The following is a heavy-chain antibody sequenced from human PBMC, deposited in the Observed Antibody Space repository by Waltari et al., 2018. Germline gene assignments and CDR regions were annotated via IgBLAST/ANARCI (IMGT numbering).Heavy chain of an antibody. D-gene: IGHD3-9*01. CDR2: ISYDGSNK. CDR3: AKLRNYDILTGYYDY. CDR1: GFTFSSYG. J-gene: IGHJ4*02. V-gene: IGHV3-30*18. Sequence: QVQLVESGGGVVQPGRSLRLSCAASGFTFSSYGMHWVRQAPGKGLEWVAVISYDGSNKYYADSVKGRFTISRDNSKNTLYLQMNSLRAEDTAVYYCAKLRNYDILTGYYDYWGQGTLVTFSS.